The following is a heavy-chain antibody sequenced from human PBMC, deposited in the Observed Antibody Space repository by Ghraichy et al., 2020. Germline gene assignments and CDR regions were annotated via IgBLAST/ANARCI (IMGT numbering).Heavy chain of an antibody. J-gene: IGHJ4*02. V-gene: IGHV3-7*04. CDR1: GFSFSNSW. CDR3: ARNRSSSWYPYLDY. CDR2: IKPDGSQK. D-gene: IGHD6-13*01. Sequence: GGSLRLSCAASGFSFSNSWMSWVRQAPGRGLEWVANIKPDGSQKYYVDSVKGRITISSDNDKNSLLLQINSLTADDTTVYYCARNRSSSWYPYLDYWGQGTPVTVST.